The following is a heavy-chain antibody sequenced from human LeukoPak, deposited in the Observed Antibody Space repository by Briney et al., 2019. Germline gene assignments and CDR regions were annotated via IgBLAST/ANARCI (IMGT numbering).Heavy chain of an antibody. J-gene: IGHJ4*02. V-gene: IGHV3-23*01. Sequence: GGSLRLSCAASGFTFSSYGMSWVRQAPGKGLEWVSAISGSGGGTYYADSVKGRFTISRDNSKNTLYLQMNSLRDEDTGVYYCAIMHGYYDGSGFWVQWGQGTLVTVSS. CDR2: ISGSGGGT. CDR1: GFTFSSYG. D-gene: IGHD3-22*01. CDR3: AIMHGYYDGSGFWVQ.